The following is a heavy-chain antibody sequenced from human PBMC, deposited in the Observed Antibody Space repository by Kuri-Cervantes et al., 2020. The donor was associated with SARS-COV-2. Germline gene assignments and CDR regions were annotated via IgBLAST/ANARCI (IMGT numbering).Heavy chain of an antibody. CDR3: ARSWGIAAAGTGGY. CDR2: ISYDGSNK. CDR1: GFTFSSYA. D-gene: IGHD6-13*01. V-gene: IGHV3-30*04. J-gene: IGHJ4*02. Sequence: GESLKLSCAASGFTFSSYAMHWVRQAPGKGLEWVAVISYDGSNKYYADSVKGRFTISRDNSKNTLYLQMNSLRAEDTAVYYCARSWGIAAAGTGGYWGQGTLVTVSS.